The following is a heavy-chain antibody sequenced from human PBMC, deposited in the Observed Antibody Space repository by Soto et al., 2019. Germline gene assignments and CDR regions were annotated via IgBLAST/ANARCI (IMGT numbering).Heavy chain of an antibody. CDR3: ANDLERYYDFWSGYPYFDY. D-gene: IGHD3-3*01. V-gene: IGHV3-30*18. Sequence: GGSLRLSCAASGFTFSSYGMHWVRQAPGKGLEWVAVISYDGSNKYYADSVKGRFTISRDNSKNTLYLQMNSLRAEDTAVYYCANDLERYYDFWSGYPYFDYWDQGTLVTVSS. CDR1: GFTFSSYG. CDR2: ISYDGSNK. J-gene: IGHJ4*02.